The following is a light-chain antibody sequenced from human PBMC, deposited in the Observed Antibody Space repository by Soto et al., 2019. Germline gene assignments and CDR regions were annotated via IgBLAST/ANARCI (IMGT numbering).Light chain of an antibody. CDR1: HNIERW. CDR2: DAT. J-gene: IGKJ1*01. CDR3: QQYSTYTPRT. V-gene: IGKV1-5*01. Sequence: IQMTQSPSTLSASVGDRVTITCRASHNIERWMAWYQQKRGRAPSLLIFDATTLHSGVPSRFSGGGSGTEFPLTISSLQPDDFATYSCQQYSTYTPRTFGQGTKVDIK.